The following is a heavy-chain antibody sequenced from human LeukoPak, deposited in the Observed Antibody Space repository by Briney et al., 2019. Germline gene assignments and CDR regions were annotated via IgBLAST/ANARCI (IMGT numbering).Heavy chain of an antibody. J-gene: IGHJ3*02. Sequence: PSETLSLTCTVSGYSISSGYYWGWIRQPPGKGLEWIGSIYHSGSTYYNPSLKSRVTISVDTSKNQFSLKLSSVTAADTAVYYCARHLPLAAAMVYAFDIWGQGTMVTVSS. CDR2: IYHSGST. D-gene: IGHD5-18*01. V-gene: IGHV4-38-2*02. CDR1: GYSISSGYY. CDR3: ARHLPLAAAMVYAFDI.